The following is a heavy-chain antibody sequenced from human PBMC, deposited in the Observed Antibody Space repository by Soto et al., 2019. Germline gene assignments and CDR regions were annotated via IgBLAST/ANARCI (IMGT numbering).Heavy chain of an antibody. CDR1: GFNFGTYD. CDR3: ARGNGSGSYYNSGY. CDR2: ISISSSTI. D-gene: IGHD3-10*01. V-gene: IGHV3-48*02. Sequence: EVQLVESGGSFVQPGGSLRLSCATSGFNFGTYDMNWVRQAPGKGLEWVSTISISSSTIYYVDSVKGRFTVSRDNAMNPLYLQMNSLRDEDTAVYYCARGNGSGSYYNSGYWGQGTLVTVSS. J-gene: IGHJ4*02.